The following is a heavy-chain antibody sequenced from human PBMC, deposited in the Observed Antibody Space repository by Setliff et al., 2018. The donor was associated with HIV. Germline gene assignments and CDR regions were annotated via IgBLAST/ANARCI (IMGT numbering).Heavy chain of an antibody. CDR3: ARGGGCSSTNCYQASDV. J-gene: IGHJ3*01. CDR2: ISSDGSNQ. CDR1: GLTFSNYA. V-gene: IGHV3-30*04. D-gene: IGHD2-2*01. Sequence: PGGSLRLSCAASGLTFSNYALHWVRQAPDKGLEWVAVISSDGSNQYYADSVKGQFTISRDNSKNTLYLQMNSLRAEDTAVYYCARGGGCSSTNCYQASDVWGQGTMVTVS.